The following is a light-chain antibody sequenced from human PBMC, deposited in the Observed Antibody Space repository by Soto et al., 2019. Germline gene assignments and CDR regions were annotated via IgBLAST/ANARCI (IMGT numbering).Light chain of an antibody. CDR2: DDS. J-gene: IGLJ1*01. Sequence: SYELTQPPSVSVAPGQTARITCGGNNIGSESVHWYQQKPGQAPVLVVYDDSDRPSGIPERFSGSNSGNTATLTISRVAAGDEADYYCQVWDSSSDHYVFGTGTKVTVL. CDR1: NIGSES. V-gene: IGLV3-21*02. CDR3: QVWDSSSDHYV.